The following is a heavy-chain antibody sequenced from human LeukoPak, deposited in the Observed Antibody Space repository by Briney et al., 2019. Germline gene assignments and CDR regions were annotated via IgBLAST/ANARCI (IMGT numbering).Heavy chain of an antibody. Sequence: GASVKVSCKASGYTFTSYYMHWVRQAPRQRLEWMGWVNPNSGGTNYAQKFQGRVTMTRDTSISTAYMELSRLRSDDTAVYYCARARVQAAFLRYYYDSSGYYYDYWGQGTLVTVSS. CDR3: ARARVQAAFLRYYYDSSGYYYDY. D-gene: IGHD3-22*01. J-gene: IGHJ4*02. CDR2: VNPNSGGT. V-gene: IGHV1-2*02. CDR1: GYTFTSYY.